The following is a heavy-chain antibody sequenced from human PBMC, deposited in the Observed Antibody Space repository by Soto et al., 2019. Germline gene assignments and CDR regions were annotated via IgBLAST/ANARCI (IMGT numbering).Heavy chain of an antibody. V-gene: IGHV3-66*01. CDR2: IYSGGST. CDR3: ARYSSSWYEYYYYYYMGV. Sequence: GGSLRLSCAASGFTVSSNYMSWVRQAPGKGLEWVSVIYSGGSTYYADSVKGRFTISRDNSKNTLYLQMNSLRAEDTAVYYCARYSSSWYEYYYYYYMGVWGKGTTVTVSS. CDR1: GFTVSSNY. J-gene: IGHJ6*03. D-gene: IGHD6-13*01.